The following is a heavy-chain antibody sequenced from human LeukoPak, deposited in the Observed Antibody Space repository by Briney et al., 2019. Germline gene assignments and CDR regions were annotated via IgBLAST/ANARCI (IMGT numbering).Heavy chain of an antibody. D-gene: IGHD6-19*01. CDR2: IFTDGST. CDR1: GVTITKNY. Sequence: GGSLTLSCAASGVTITKNYMTWVRQAAGKGLEWVSVIFTDGSTHYADSVKGRFIISRDNSKNTVSLQMDSLTMDDSGVYYCASDFAQAGYFDYWGLGTLVIVSS. V-gene: IGHV3-53*01. J-gene: IGHJ4*02. CDR3: ASDFAQAGYFDY.